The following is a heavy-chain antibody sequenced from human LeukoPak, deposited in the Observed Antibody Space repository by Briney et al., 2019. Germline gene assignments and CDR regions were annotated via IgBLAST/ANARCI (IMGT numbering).Heavy chain of an antibody. Sequence: ASVKVSCKASGYTFTSYYMHWVRQAPGQGLEWMGIINPSGGSTSYAQKFQGRVTMTRDTSTSTVYMELSSLRSEDTAVYYCARETIAAAGPGGWFGPWGQGTLVTVSS. V-gene: IGHV1-46*01. CDR2: INPSGGST. D-gene: IGHD6-13*01. CDR3: ARETIAAAGPGGWFGP. J-gene: IGHJ5*02. CDR1: GYTFTSYY.